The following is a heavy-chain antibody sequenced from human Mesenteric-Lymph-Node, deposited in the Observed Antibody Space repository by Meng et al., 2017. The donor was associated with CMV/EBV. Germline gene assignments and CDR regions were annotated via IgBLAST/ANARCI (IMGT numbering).Heavy chain of an antibody. CDR1: GYSFTSYW. V-gene: IGHV3-15*01. Sequence: GESLKISCKGSGYSFTSYWIGWVRQAPGKGLEWVGRIKSKTDGGTTDYAAPVKGRFTISRDDSKNTLYLQMNSLKTEDTAVYYCTTLISYWGQGTLVTVSS. J-gene: IGHJ4*02. CDR2: IKSKTDGGTT. D-gene: IGHD3-3*02. CDR3: TTLISY.